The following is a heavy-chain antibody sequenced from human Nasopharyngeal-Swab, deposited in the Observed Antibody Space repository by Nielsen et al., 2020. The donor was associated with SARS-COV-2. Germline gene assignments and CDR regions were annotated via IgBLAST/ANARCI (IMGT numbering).Heavy chain of an antibody. CDR1: GFTFDDYA. J-gene: IGHJ5*01. CDR2: INWFGGSA. D-gene: IGHD3-3*01. CDR3: ARQTIYSFGWFDS. Sequence: GESLKISCAASGFTFDDYAMSWVRQVPGKRLEWVANINWFGGSADYSDAVKGRFTISRDNAKNSLYLQMNSLRAEDTAIYHCARQTIYSFGWFDSWGQGNLVTVSS. V-gene: IGHV3-20*01.